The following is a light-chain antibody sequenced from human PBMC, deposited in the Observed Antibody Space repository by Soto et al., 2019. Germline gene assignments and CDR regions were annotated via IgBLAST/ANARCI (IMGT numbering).Light chain of an antibody. CDR1: SSDVGDYNS. Sequence: QSVLTQPASVSGSPGQSITISCTGTSSDVGDYNSVSWYQQHPDKAPKLMIYEVSNRPSGVSNRFSGSKSGNTASLTISGLQAEDEADYYCSSYTTSSTLLYVFGTGTKVTVL. J-gene: IGLJ1*01. CDR3: SSYTTSSTLLYV. V-gene: IGLV2-14*01. CDR2: EVS.